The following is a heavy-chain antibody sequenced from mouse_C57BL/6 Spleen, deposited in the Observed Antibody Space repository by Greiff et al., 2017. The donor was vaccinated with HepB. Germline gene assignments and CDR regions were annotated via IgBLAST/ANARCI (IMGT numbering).Heavy chain of an antibody. CDR1: GYSITSGYD. D-gene: IGHD1-1*01. Sequence: EVQLQESGPGMVKPSQSLSLTCTVTGYSITSGYDWHWIRHFPGNKLEWMGYISYSGSTNYNPSLKSRISITHDTSKNHFFLKLNSVTTEDTATYYCARDTTGGFAYWGQGTLVTVSA. CDR3: ARDTTGGFAY. CDR2: ISYSGST. V-gene: IGHV3-1*01. J-gene: IGHJ3*01.